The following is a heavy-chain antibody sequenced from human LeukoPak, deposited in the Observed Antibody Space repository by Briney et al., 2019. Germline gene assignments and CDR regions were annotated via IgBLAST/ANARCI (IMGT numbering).Heavy chain of an antibody. Sequence: GSSVKVSCKASGGTFSSYAISWVRQAPGQGLEWMGRIIPILGIANYAQKFQGRVTITTDESTSTAYMELSSLRSEDTAVYYCARQRMYCSSTSCYRFDPWGQGTLVTVSS. J-gene: IGHJ5*02. CDR2: IIPILGIA. V-gene: IGHV1-69*04. CDR3: ARQRMYCSSTSCYRFDP. D-gene: IGHD2-2*02. CDR1: GGTFSSYA.